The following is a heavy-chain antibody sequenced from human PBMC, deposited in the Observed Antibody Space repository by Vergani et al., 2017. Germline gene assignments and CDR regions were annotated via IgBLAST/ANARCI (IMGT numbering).Heavy chain of an antibody. D-gene: IGHD5-24*01. V-gene: IGHV3-23*01. J-gene: IGHJ3*02. Sequence: EVQLLQSEGAVVQPGGSLRLSCVASGFTFSSHAMSWVRQGHGQGLEWVSSIKNTGDSTHYADSVKGRFSISRDNAKSSLFLQMDSLRAEDTAVYYCARDHRDYNNYPGTFDIWGQGSMVTVSS. CDR3: ARDHRDYNNYPGTFDI. CDR1: GFTFSSHA. CDR2: IKNTGDST.